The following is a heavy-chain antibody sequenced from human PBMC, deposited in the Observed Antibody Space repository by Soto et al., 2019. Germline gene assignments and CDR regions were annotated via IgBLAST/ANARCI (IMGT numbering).Heavy chain of an antibody. CDR1: GYTFTSYG. V-gene: IGHV1-18*01. D-gene: IGHD6-6*01. CDR3: ARLTGSSSVFGGELEY. Sequence: ASVKVSCKASGYTFTSYGINWVAQAPGQGLEWMGWISAYNGNTNYAQKLQGRVTMTTDTSTGTAYMEPRSLRSDDTAVYYCARLTGSSSVFGGELEYWGQGTMVTVSS. CDR2: ISAYNGNT. J-gene: IGHJ4*02.